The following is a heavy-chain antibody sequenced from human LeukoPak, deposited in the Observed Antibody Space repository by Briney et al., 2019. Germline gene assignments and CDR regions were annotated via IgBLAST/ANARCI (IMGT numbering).Heavy chain of an antibody. Sequence: SETLSLTCTVSGGSISSSSYYWGWIRQPPGKGPEWIGSIYYSGSTYYNPSLKSRVTISVDTSKNQFSLKLSSVTAADTAVYYCARHPGYSGYPRRGYNWFDPWGQGTLVTVSS. CDR3: ARHPGYSGYPRRGYNWFDP. D-gene: IGHD5-12*01. CDR1: GGSISSSSYY. J-gene: IGHJ5*02. V-gene: IGHV4-39*01. CDR2: IYYSGST.